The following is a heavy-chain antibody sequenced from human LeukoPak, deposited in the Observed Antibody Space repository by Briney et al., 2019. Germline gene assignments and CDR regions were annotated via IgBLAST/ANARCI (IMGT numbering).Heavy chain of an antibody. Sequence: HPSETLPLTCTVSGGSISSYYWSWIRQSPGKGLEWIGHIHYSGSTNYNFSLESRVTMSMDTSKNQFSLKLSSVTAADTAVYYCARRGRNYYYGSGSYYSNWFDPWGQGTLVTVSS. CDR2: IHYSGST. J-gene: IGHJ5*02. CDR3: ARRGRNYYYGSGSYYSNWFDP. D-gene: IGHD3-10*01. CDR1: GGSISSYY. V-gene: IGHV4-59*12.